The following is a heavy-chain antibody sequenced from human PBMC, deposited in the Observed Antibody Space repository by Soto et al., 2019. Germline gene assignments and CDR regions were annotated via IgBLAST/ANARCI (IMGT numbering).Heavy chain of an antibody. CDR3: ARDGIPYDYVWGSYRGFAY. V-gene: IGHV1-18*01. CDR2: ISAYNGNT. CDR1: GYTFTSYG. Sequence: AAVKVSCKASGYTFTSYGISWVQQAPGQGLEWMGWISAYNGNTNYAQKLQGRVTMTTDTSTSTAYMELRSLRSDDTAVYYCARDGIPYDYVWGSYRGFAYWGQGTLVTVSS. J-gene: IGHJ4*02. D-gene: IGHD3-16*02.